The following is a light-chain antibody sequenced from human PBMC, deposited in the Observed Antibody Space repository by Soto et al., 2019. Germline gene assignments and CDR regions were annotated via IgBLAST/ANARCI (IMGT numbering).Light chain of an antibody. CDR3: QQYGSSHT. CDR2: GAS. J-gene: IGKJ2*01. CDR1: QSISSNY. V-gene: IGKV3-20*01. Sequence: EIVLTQSPGTLSLSPGERATLSCRASQSISSNYLAWYQQRPGQAPRLLNYGASSRAAGIPDRFSGSGSGTDFTLTISRLEPEDFAVYYCQQYGSSHTFGQGTKLEIK.